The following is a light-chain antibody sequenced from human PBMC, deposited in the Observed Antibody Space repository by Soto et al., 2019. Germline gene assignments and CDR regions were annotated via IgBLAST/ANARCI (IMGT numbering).Light chain of an antibody. Sequence: QSVLTQPPSASVSPGQSVAISCTGTSSDVGGYNYVSWYQQHPGKGPKLMIHEVNKRPSGVPDRFSGSKSGNTASLTVSGLQAEDEADYYCSSYAGSSNVFGTGTKVTVL. J-gene: IGLJ1*01. V-gene: IGLV2-8*01. CDR2: EVN. CDR3: SSYAGSSNV. CDR1: SSDVGGYNY.